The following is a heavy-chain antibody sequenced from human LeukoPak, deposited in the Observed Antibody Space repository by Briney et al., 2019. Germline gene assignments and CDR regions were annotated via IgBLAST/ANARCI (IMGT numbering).Heavy chain of an antibody. CDR1: GFTFSSYS. J-gene: IGHJ3*02. Sequence: PGGSLRLSCAASGFTFSSYSMNWVRQAPGKGLEWVAVISYDGSNKYYADSVKGRFTISRDNSKNTLYLQMNSLRAEDTAVYYCARDRRGGNSHDAIDIWGQGTMVTVSS. D-gene: IGHD4-23*01. CDR2: ISYDGSNK. CDR3: ARDRRGGNSHDAIDI. V-gene: IGHV3-30*03.